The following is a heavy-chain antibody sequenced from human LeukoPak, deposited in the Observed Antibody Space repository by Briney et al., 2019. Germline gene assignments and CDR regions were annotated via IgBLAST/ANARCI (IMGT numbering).Heavy chain of an antibody. D-gene: IGHD2-2*01. CDR3: ARAPGLYCSSTSCSRGAFDI. CDR2: ISDSGRTT. V-gene: IGHV3-11*04. Sequence: GGSLRLSCAASGFIFSDYYMSWIRQAPGKGLEWVSYISDSGRTTFYADSVKGRFTISRDNAKNSLYLQMNSLRAEDMAVYYCARAPGLYCSSTSCSRGAFDIWGQGTMVTVSS. CDR1: GFIFSDYY. J-gene: IGHJ3*02.